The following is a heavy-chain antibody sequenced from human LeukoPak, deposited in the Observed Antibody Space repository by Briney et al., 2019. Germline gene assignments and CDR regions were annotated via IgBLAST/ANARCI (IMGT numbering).Heavy chain of an antibody. D-gene: IGHD6-19*01. CDR3: TRDLRGSSGWYVGN. CDR2: IRSKAYGGTT. V-gene: IGHV3-49*04. J-gene: IGHJ4*02. CDR1: GFTFGDYA. Sequence: PGRSLRLSCTASGFTFGDYAMSWVRQAPGKGLEWVGFIRSKAYGGTTEYAASVKGRFTISRDDPKSIAYLQMNSLKTEDTAVYYCTRDLRGSSGWYVGNWGQGTLVTVSS.